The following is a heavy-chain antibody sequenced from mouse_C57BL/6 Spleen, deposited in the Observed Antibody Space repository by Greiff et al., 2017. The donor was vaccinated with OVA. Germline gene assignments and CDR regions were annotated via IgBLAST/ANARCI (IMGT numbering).Heavy chain of an antibody. CDR3: ARRDYGNYPYYFDY. D-gene: IGHD2-1*01. V-gene: IGHV1-69*01. Sequence: VQLQQPGAELVMPGASVKLSCKASGYTFTSYWMHWVKQRPGQGLEWIGEIDPSDSYTNYNQKFKGKSTLTVDKSSSTAYMQLSSLTSEDSAVYYCARRDYGNYPYYFDYWGQGATLTVSS. CDR2: IDPSDSYT. CDR1: GYTFTSYW. J-gene: IGHJ2*01.